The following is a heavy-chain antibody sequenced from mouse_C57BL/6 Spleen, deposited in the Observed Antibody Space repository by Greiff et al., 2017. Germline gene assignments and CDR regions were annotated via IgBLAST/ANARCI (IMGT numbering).Heavy chain of an antibody. J-gene: IGHJ4*01. CDR2: IYPGDGDT. Sequence: VQLQQSGPELVKPGASVKISCKASGYAFSSSWMNWVKQRPGKGLEWIGRIYPGDGDTNYNGKFKGKATLTADKSSSTAYMQLSSLTSEDSGVYFCATSYDYDAWGQGTSVTVSS. CDR3: ATSYDYDA. D-gene: IGHD2-4*01. V-gene: IGHV1-82*01. CDR1: GYAFSSSW.